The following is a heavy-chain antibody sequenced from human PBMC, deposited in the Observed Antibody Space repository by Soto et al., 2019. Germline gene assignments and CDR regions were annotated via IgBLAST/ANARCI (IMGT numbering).Heavy chain of an antibody. CDR1: GFTFSGSA. CDR3: AKQIYGGNS. Sequence: GGSLRLSXAASGFTFSGSAMHWVRQASGKGLEWVGRIRSKANNYATAYAASVKGRFTISRDDSENTAYLQMNSLKTEDTAVYYCAKQIYGGNSWGQGTLVTVSS. J-gene: IGHJ4*02. V-gene: IGHV3-73*01. CDR2: IRSKANNYAT. D-gene: IGHD4-17*01.